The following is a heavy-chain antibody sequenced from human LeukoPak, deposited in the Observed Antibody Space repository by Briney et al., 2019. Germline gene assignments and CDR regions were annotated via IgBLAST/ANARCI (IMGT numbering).Heavy chain of an antibody. J-gene: IGHJ6*02. CDR3: AAAPPVLRFLEWLSVGMDV. Sequence: GASVKVSCKASGGTFISYAISWVRQAPGQGLEWMGGLIPIFGTANYAQKFQGRVTITADESTSTAYMELSSLRSEDTAVYYCAAAPPVLRFLEWLSVGMDVWGQGTTVTVSS. D-gene: IGHD3-3*01. V-gene: IGHV1-69*13. CDR1: GGTFISYA. CDR2: LIPIFGTA.